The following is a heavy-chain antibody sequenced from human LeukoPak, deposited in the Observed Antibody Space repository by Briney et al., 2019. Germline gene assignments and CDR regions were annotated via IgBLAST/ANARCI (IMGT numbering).Heavy chain of an antibody. Sequence: GASVKVSCRASGYTFTSYGISWVRQAPGQGLEWMGWISAYNGNANYAQKLQGRVTMTTDTSTSTAYMELRSLRSDDTAVYYCARDLAARPIDYWGQGTLVTVSS. D-gene: IGHD6-6*01. J-gene: IGHJ4*02. CDR2: ISAYNGNA. CDR1: GYTFTSYG. V-gene: IGHV1-18*01. CDR3: ARDLAARPIDY.